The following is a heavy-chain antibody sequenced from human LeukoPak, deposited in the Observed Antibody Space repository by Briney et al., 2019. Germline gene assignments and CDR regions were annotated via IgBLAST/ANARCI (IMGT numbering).Heavy chain of an antibody. CDR3: ARDAAIYDTSAYYYLW. CDR1: GGTFSRYA. D-gene: IGHD3-22*01. Sequence: SVKVSCKASGGTFSRYAISWVRQAPGQGLEWMGGITPMFGTANYAQKFQGRVTITADESTSTAYMELSSLRSEDTAVYYCARDAAIYDTSAYYYLWWGQGTLATVSS. CDR2: ITPMFGTA. V-gene: IGHV1-69*13. J-gene: IGHJ4*02.